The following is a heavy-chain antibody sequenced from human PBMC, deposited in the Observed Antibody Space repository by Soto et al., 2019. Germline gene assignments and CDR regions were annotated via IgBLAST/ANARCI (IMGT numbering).Heavy chain of an antibody. CDR2: IKQDGSEK. V-gene: IGHV3-7*01. Sequence: GSLRLSCAASGFTFSIYWMSWVRQAPGKGLEWVANIKQDGSEKYYVDSGKGRFTISSDNAKKALYLQMRSLRAEETAVYYCARASSSGYYPYYFDYWGQGTRVTVPQ. J-gene: IGHJ4*02. CDR1: GFTFSIYW. CDR3: ARASSSGYYPYYFDY. D-gene: IGHD3-22*01.